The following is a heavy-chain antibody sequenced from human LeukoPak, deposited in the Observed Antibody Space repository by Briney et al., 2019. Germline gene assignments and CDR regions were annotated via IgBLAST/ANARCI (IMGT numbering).Heavy chain of an antibody. CDR2: INSDGSST. D-gene: IGHD3-22*01. Sequence: GGSLRLSCAASGVTFSMYWMQWVRRAPGKGLVWVSRINSDGSSTSYADSVKGRFTISRDNAKNTLYLQMNSLRAEDTAVYYCARDLGGSSGYYGSLDYWGQGTLVTVSS. CDR1: GVTFSMYW. J-gene: IGHJ4*02. V-gene: IGHV3-74*01. CDR3: ARDLGGSSGYYGSLDY.